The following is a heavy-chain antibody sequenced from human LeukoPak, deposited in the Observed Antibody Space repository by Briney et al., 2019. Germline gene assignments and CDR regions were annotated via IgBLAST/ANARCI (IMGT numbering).Heavy chain of an antibody. CDR2: LNPNSGGT. CDR3: ARGPSSSDYCSGGSCYSGLVPVDY. Sequence: ASVKVSCKASGYTFTGYYMHWVRQAPGQGLEWMGWLNPNSGGTNYAQKFQGRVTMTRDTPISTAYMELSRLRSDDTAVYYCARGPSSSDYCSGGSCYSGLVPVDYWGQGTLVTVPS. V-gene: IGHV1-2*02. CDR1: GYTFTGYY. D-gene: IGHD2-15*01. J-gene: IGHJ4*02.